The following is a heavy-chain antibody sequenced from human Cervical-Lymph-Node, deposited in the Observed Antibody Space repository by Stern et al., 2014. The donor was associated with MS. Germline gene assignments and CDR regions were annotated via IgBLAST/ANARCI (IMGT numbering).Heavy chain of an antibody. CDR1: GGSISSSSYY. D-gene: IGHD2-15*01. CDR3: ARTGDIVVVVAAIGY. Sequence: QVQLQESGPGLVKPSETLSLTCTVSGGSISSSSYYWGWIRQPPGKGLEWIGSIYYSGSTYYNPSLKSRVTISVDKSKKQFSLKLGSGTAADTAVYYCARTGDIVVVVAAIGYWGQGTLVTVSS. J-gene: IGHJ4*02. V-gene: IGHV4-39*01. CDR2: IYYSGST.